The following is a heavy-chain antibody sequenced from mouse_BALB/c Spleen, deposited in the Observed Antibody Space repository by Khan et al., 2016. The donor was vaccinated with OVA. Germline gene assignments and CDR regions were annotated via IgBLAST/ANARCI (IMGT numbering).Heavy chain of an antibody. D-gene: IGHD1-1*01. CDR1: GYSITTDYA. Sequence: ESGPGLVKPSQSLSLTCTVTGYSITTDYAWNWIRQFPGNKLEWMGYISYSGSTSYHPSLKSRFSIIRDTSKNQFFLQLNSVTTEDTATYCCARRYYYGHWYFDVWGAGTTVTVSS. J-gene: IGHJ1*01. CDR2: ISYSGST. CDR3: ARRYYYGHWYFDV. V-gene: IGHV3-2*02.